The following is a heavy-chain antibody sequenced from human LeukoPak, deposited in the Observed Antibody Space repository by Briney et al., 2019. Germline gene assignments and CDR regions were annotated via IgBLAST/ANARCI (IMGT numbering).Heavy chain of an antibody. J-gene: IGHJ4*02. CDR3: ARVTYYDSSRYCDY. D-gene: IGHD3-22*01. V-gene: IGHV3-66*01. CDR2: IYTGGST. CDR1: GFTVSSNY. Sequence: GGSLRPSCAASGFTVSSNYMNWVRQAPGKGLEWVSVIYTGGSTYYADAVKGRFTISRDNSKNTLYLQLNSPRAEDTAVYYCARVTYYDSSRYCDYWGQGTLVTVSS.